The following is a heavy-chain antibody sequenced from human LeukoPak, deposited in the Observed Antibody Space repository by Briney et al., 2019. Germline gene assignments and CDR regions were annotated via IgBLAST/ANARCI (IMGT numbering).Heavy chain of an antibody. CDR3: ARDGGDCSGDSCYVDY. D-gene: IGHD2-15*01. Sequence: GGSLRLSCAASGFTFSNYGMHWVRQAPGNRLEWVAFIRYDGSNIYYADSVKGRFTISRDNAKNSLYLQMNSLRAEDTALYYCARDGGDCSGDSCYVDYWGQGTLVTVSS. J-gene: IGHJ4*02. CDR2: IRYDGSNI. CDR1: GFTFSNYG. V-gene: IGHV3-30*02.